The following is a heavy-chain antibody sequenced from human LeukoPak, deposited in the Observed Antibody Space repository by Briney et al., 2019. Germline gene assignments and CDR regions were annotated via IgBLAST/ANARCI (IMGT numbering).Heavy chain of an antibody. CDR1: GFIFNNYG. CDR2: ISNDGGGT. V-gene: IGHV3-23*01. J-gene: IGHJ4*02. D-gene: IGHD3-22*01. CDR3: AKDSSGYFFDL. Sequence: QSGGSLRLSCAASGFIFNNYGLVWVRQAPGKGLEWVSAISNDGGGTTYADFVKGRFSVSRDNSKNTLFLQMNSLRAEDTALYYCAKDSSGYFFDLWGQGTLVTVSS.